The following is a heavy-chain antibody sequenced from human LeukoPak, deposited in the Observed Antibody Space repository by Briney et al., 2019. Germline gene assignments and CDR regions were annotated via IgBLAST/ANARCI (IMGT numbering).Heavy chain of an antibody. Sequence: GGSLRLSCVSSGFSFSNYAMSWVRQAPGKGLEWVSSISGGGGSTHYADSVKGRFTISRDKTKNTLYLQMNSLRAEDTAVYYCAKDPKGDYWGQGTLVTVSS. V-gene: IGHV3-23*01. CDR3: AKDPKGDY. CDR2: ISGGGGST. CDR1: GFSFSNYA. J-gene: IGHJ4*02.